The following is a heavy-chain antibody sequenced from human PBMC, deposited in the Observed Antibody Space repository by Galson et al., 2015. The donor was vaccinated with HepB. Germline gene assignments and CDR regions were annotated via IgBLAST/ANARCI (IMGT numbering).Heavy chain of an antibody. CDR3: TRDLLRDIVDPGDV. J-gene: IGHJ6*04. CDR2: ITPIFGAV. V-gene: IGHV1-69*13. CDR1: GGTFNTYT. Sequence: SVKVSCKASGGTFNTYTIAWVRQAPGQGLEWMGGITPIFGAVNYAQKFRGRLTFTADESTSTAYMELSSLRFDDTAVYFCTRDLLRDIVDPGDVWGKGTTVIVSS. D-gene: IGHD2-15*01.